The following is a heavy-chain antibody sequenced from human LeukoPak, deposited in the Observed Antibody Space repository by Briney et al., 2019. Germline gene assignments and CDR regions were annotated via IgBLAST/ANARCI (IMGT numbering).Heavy chain of an antibody. V-gene: IGHV3-48*03. J-gene: IGHJ6*03. CDR2: ISSSGSTI. Sequence: GGSLRLSCAASGFTFSSYEMNWVRQAPGKGLEWVSYISSSGSTIYYADSVKGRFTISRDNAKNSLYLQMNSLRAEDTAVYYCARVGTDYDILTGYRNYYYYYYMDVWGKGTTVTISS. D-gene: IGHD3-9*01. CDR1: GFTFSSYE. CDR3: ARVGTDYDILTGYRNYYYYYYMDV.